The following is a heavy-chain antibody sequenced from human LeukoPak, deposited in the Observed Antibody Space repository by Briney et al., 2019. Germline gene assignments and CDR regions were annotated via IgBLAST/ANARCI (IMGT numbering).Heavy chain of an antibody. CDR1: GYTFTGYY. CDR2: INPSSGGT. J-gene: IGHJ6*02. V-gene: IGHV1-2*04. D-gene: IGHD3-9*01. CDR3: ARAHQYDILTGYSPHYGMDV. Sequence: ASVKVSCKASGYTFTGYYMHWVRQAPGQGLEWMGWINPSSGGTNYAQKFQGWVTMTRDTSISTAYMELSRLRSDDTAVYYCARAHQYDILTGYSPHYGMDVWGQGTTVTVSS.